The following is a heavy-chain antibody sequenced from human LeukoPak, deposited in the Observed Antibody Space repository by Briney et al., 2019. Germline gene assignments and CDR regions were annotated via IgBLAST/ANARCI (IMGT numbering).Heavy chain of an antibody. CDR3: ARAILGVAATRNYYYYYMDV. D-gene: IGHD2-15*01. Sequence: GGSLRLSCAASGFTFDDYGMSWVRQAPGKGLEWVSGINWNGGSTGYADSVKGRFTISRDNAKNSLYLQMNSLRAEDTALYYCARAILGVAATRNYYYYYMDVWGKGTTVTVSS. J-gene: IGHJ6*03. CDR1: GFTFDDYG. CDR2: INWNGGST. V-gene: IGHV3-20*04.